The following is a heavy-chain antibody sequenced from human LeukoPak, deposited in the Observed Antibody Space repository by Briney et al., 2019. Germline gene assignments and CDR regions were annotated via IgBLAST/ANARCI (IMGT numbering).Heavy chain of an antibody. CDR1: GFTFSSYA. V-gene: IGHV3-23*01. CDR2: ISGSGGST. D-gene: IGHD3-9*01. Sequence: PGGSLRLSCAASGFTFSSYAMSWVRQAPGKGLEWVSAISGSGGSTYYADSVKGRFTISRDNSKNTLYLQMNSPRAEDTAVYYCAKDQLRYFDWLLYLGAFDIWGQGTMVTVSS. J-gene: IGHJ3*02. CDR3: AKDQLRYFDWLLYLGAFDI.